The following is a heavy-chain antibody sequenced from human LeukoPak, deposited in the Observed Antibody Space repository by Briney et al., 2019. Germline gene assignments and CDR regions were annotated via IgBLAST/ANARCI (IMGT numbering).Heavy chain of an antibody. Sequence: SVKVSCKASGGTFSSYAISWVRQAPGQGLEWMGRIIPIFGTANYAQKFQGRVTITTDESTSTAYMELSSLRSEDTAVYYCARVGSSGWYVHPTLDYWGQGTLVTVSS. V-gene: IGHV1-69*05. D-gene: IGHD6-19*01. J-gene: IGHJ4*02. CDR1: GGTFSSYA. CDR3: ARVGSSGWYVHPTLDY. CDR2: IIPIFGTA.